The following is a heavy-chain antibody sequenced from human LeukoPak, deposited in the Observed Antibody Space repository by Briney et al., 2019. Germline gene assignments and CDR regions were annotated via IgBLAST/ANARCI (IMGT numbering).Heavy chain of an antibody. J-gene: IGHJ5*02. CDR2: IYHSGST. CDR3: ARSRDQAARVPSNWFDP. D-gene: IGHD2-15*01. Sequence: PSQTLSLTCTVSGGSISSGGYYWSWIRQPPGKGLEWIGYIYHSGSTYYNPSLKSRVTISVDRSKNQFPLKLSSVTAADTAVYYCARSRDQAARVPSNWFDPWGQGTLVTVSS. V-gene: IGHV4-30-2*01. CDR1: GGSISSGGYY.